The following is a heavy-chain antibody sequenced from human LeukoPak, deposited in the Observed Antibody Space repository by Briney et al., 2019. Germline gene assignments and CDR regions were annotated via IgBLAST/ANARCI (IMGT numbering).Heavy chain of an antibody. J-gene: IGHJ2*01. CDR2: IYSGGST. CDR3: ASSGYQGSDFDL. V-gene: IGHV3-53*01. CDR1: GFTVSTNF. Sequence: PGGSLSLSCAAFGFTVSTNFLGWVRKAQGKGLKWVSVIYSGGSTYYADSVKGRFTISRDNSKNTLYFQMNSLRVEDTAVYYCASSGYQGSDFDLWGRGTPVTVSS. D-gene: IGHD3-22*01.